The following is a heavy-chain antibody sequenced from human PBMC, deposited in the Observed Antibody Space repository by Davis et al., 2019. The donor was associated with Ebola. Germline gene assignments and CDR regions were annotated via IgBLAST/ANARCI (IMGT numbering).Heavy chain of an antibody. V-gene: IGHV3-23*01. CDR2: ISGSGDNT. Sequence: GESLKISCAASEFTFSSYWMHWVRQAPGKGLEWVSLISGSGDNTYYADSVKGRFTISRDNPNGKVYLQMSSLRVEDSAVYFCAKAMLNYYGALDAFDVWGHGTTVTVSA. CDR3: AKAMLNYYGALDAFDV. CDR1: EFTFSSYW. D-gene: IGHD3-10*01. J-gene: IGHJ3*01.